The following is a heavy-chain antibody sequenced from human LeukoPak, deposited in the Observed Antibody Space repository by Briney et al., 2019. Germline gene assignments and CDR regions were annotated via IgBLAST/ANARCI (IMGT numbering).Heavy chain of an antibody. V-gene: IGHV3-23*01. D-gene: IGHD1-26*01. CDR2: ISGSGGST. CDR1: GFTFSSYV. CDR3: SKAPYSGTYYFDC. Sequence: PWGSLRLSCAASGFTFSSYVMSWVRQAPGKGREWVSVISGSGGSTYYADSVKGRFTISRDNSKNTLYLQMNSLRAEDTAVYYCSKAPYSGTYYFDCWGQGTLVTVSP. J-gene: IGHJ4*02.